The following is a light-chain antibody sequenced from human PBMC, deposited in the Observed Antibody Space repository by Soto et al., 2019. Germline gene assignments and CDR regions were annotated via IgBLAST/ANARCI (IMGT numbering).Light chain of an antibody. J-gene: IGKJ1*01. CDR2: GAS. CDR1: QGISTY. CDR3: QELNSYPRP. Sequence: DIQLTQSPSFLSAAVGDRVTITCRASQGISTYLAWYQQKPGKAPKSLIYGASTLQSGVPSRFSGSGSGTEFTLTISSLQPEDFATSYCQELNSYPRPFGQGTKVEVK. V-gene: IGKV1-9*01.